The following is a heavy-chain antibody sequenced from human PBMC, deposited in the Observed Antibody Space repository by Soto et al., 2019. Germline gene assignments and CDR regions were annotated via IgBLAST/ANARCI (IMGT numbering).Heavy chain of an antibody. Sequence: GTSAEVSCKASGYTFTSYGISWVRQAPGQGLEWMGWISAYNGNTNYAQKLQGRVTMTTDTSTSTAYMELRSLRSDDTAVYYCASSSYLQNFFDYWGQGTLVTVSA. V-gene: IGHV1-18*01. CDR1: GYTFTSYG. J-gene: IGHJ4*02. D-gene: IGHD6-6*01. CDR2: ISAYNGNT. CDR3: ASSSYLQNFFDY.